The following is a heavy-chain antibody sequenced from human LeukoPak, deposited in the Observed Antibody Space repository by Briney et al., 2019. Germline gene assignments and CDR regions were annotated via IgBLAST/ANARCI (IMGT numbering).Heavy chain of an antibody. CDR2: ISGSGGST. CDR3: AKSGGYYDSSGYLDY. J-gene: IGHJ4*02. V-gene: IGHV3-23*01. Sequence: PGGSLRLSCAASGFTFSSYAMSWVRQAPGKGLEWVSAISGSGGSTYYADSVKGWFTISRDNSKNTLYLQMNSLRAEDTAVYYCAKSGGYYDSSGYLDYWGQGTLVTVSS. CDR1: GFTFSSYA. D-gene: IGHD3-22*01.